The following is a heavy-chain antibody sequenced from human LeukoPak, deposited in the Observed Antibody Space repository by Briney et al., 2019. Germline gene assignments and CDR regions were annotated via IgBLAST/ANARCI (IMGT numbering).Heavy chain of an antibody. CDR1: GYTFTSYD. Sequence: ASVKVSCKASGYTFTSYDINWVRQATGQGLEWMGWMNPNSGNTGYAQKFQGRVTMTRNTSISTAYMELSRLRSEDTAVYYCARWGQVAHAFDIWGQGTMVTVSS. CDR3: ARWGQVAHAFDI. CDR2: MNPNSGNT. D-gene: IGHD3-16*01. J-gene: IGHJ3*02. V-gene: IGHV1-8*01.